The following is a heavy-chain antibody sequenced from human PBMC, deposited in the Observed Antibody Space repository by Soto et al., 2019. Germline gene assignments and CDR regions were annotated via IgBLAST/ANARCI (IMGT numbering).Heavy chain of an antibody. V-gene: IGHV3-30*18. Sequence: PGGSLRLSCAASGFTFSSYGMHWVRQAPGKGLEWVAVVSYDGSNKYYADSVKGRFTISRDNSKNTLYLQMNSLRAEDTAVYYCAKTYSYGYYYYYGMDVWGQGTTVTVSS. CDR1: GFTFSSYG. J-gene: IGHJ6*02. CDR2: VSYDGSNK. D-gene: IGHD5-18*01. CDR3: AKTYSYGYYYYYGMDV.